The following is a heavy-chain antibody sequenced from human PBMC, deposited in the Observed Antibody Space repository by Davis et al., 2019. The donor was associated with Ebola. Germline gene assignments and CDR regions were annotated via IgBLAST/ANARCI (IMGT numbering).Heavy chain of an antibody. D-gene: IGHD6-6*01. CDR1: GGSITSYY. CDR3: ARLSGLFSSSSGALYFDL. CDR2: IYGGGST. Sequence: SETLSLTCIVSGGSITSYYWSWIRQPAGKGLEWIGRIYGGGSTTYNPSLDSRVTMSVDRSKNQFSLKLRSVTAADTAVYFCARLSGLFSSSSGALYFDLWGRGTLVSVSS. J-gene: IGHJ2*01. V-gene: IGHV4-4*07.